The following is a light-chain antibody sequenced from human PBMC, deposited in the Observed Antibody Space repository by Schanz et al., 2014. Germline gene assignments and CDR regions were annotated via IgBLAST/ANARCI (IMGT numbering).Light chain of an antibody. CDR2: DVS. V-gene: IGLV2-14*01. CDR1: SSDIGGYNS. Sequence: QSALTQPPSASGSPGQSVTISCTGSSSDIGGYNSVSWYQQHPGKAPKVMIYDVSDRPSGVSNRFSGSKSGNTASLTISGLQAEDEADYYCSSYTSSSTWVFGGGTKLTV. J-gene: IGLJ3*02. CDR3: SSYTSSSTWV.